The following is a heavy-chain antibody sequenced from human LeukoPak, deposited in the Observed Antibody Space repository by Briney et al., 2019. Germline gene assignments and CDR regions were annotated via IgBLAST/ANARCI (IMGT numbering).Heavy chain of an antibody. V-gene: IGHV3-23*01. CDR1: GFTFSSYA. CDR3: AKDGYDYYYYCYMDI. J-gene: IGHJ6*03. Sequence: PGGSLRLSCAASGFTFSSYAMSWVRQAPGKGLEWVSAISGSGGTTYYADSVKGRFTISRDNSKNTLYLQMNSLRAEDTAVYYCAKDGYDYYYYCYMDIWGKGTTVTVSS. CDR2: ISGSGGTT. D-gene: IGHD5-12*01.